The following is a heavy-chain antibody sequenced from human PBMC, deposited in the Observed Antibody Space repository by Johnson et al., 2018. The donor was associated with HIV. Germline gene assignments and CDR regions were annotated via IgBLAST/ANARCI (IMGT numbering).Heavy chain of an antibody. CDR2: ISGSGSST. CDR3: AIGRGEFPRHAFDI. J-gene: IGHJ3*02. Sequence: GGGLVQPGGSLRLSCAASGFTFSSYAMAWVRQAPGKGLEWVSTISGSGSSTHYADSVKGRFTISRDNSRNSLYLQMNSLRAEDTAVYYCAIGRGEFPRHAFDIWGQGTMVTVSS. D-gene: IGHD3-10*01. V-gene: IGHV3-23*01. CDR1: GFTFSSYA.